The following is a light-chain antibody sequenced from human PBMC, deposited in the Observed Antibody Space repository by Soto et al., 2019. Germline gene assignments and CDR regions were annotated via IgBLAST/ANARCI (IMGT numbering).Light chain of an antibody. V-gene: IGKV1-5*01. CDR3: QQYNIYST. CDR2: DAS. Sequence: DIQMTQSPSTLSASVGDRVTITCRASQSISSWLAWYQQKPGKAPKLLIYDASSLESGVPSRFSGSGSGTVFTLTISSLQPDDFATYYCQQYNIYSTFGQGTKLEIK. CDR1: QSISSW. J-gene: IGKJ2*01.